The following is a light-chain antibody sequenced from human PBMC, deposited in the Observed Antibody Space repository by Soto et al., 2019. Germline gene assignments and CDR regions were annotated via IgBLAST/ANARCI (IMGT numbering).Light chain of an antibody. J-gene: IGKJ4*01. CDR1: QSLVYSDGNTY. Sequence: DVVMTQSPLSLPVTLGQPASISCRSSQSLVYSDGNTYLNWFQQRPGQSPRRLIYKVSSRDSGVPDRFSGSGSGTDFTLKISRVEAEDVGVYYCMQSIQLPLTFGGGTKVDIK. CDR2: KVS. V-gene: IGKV2-30*01. CDR3: MQSIQLPLT.